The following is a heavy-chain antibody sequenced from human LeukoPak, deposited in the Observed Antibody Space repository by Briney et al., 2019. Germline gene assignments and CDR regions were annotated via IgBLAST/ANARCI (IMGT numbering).Heavy chain of an antibody. Sequence: GGSLRLSCAASGFTFSSYVMNWVRQAPGKGLEWVSAISGSGVSTSYADSVKGRFTISRDNSKNTLYLHMNSLKAEDTAIYFCAKDPANQLLYPAHFSHWGQGTLVTVSS. CDR3: AKDPANQLLYPAHFSH. J-gene: IGHJ1*01. CDR1: GFTFSSYV. CDR2: ISGSGVST. V-gene: IGHV3-23*01. D-gene: IGHD2-2*01.